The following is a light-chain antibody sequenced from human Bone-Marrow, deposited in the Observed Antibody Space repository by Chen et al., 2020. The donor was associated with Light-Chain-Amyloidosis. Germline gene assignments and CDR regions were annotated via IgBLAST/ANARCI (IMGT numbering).Light chain of an antibody. CDR1: SRDVGRYNY. CDR2: DVS. J-gene: IGLJ1*01. V-gene: IGLV2-14*03. Sequence: QSALTQPASVSGSPGQSITISCTGTSRDVGRYNYVSWYQQHPGKVPKLIIHDVSDRPSGVSDRFSGSKSGNTASLTISGLRAEDEADYYCSSYTSTFPYVFGTGTRLTVL. CDR3: SSYTSTFPYV.